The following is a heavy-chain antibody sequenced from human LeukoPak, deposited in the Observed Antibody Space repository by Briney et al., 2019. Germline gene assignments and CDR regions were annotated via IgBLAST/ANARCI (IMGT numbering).Heavy chain of an antibody. CDR1: GFTFSSYA. J-gene: IGHJ4*02. CDR2: ISGSGGST. D-gene: IGHD3-22*01. CDR3: ARAYYYESSGYQRLFDY. Sequence: SGGSLRLSCAASGFTFSSYAMSWVRQAPGKGLEWVSAISGSGGSTYYADSVKGRFTISRDNSKNTLYLQMNSLRAEDTAVYYCARAYYYESSGYQRLFDYWGQGTPVTVSS. V-gene: IGHV3-23*01.